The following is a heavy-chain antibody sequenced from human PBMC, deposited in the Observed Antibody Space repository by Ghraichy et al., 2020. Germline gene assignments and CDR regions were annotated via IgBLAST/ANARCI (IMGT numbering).Heavy chain of an antibody. CDR2: IIPIFGTA. J-gene: IGHJ6*02. CDR1: GGTFSSYA. CDR3: ARGTPSFNSGYDLSGVPYYYGMDV. Sequence: SVKVSCKASGGTFSSYAISWVRQAPGQGLEWMGGIIPIFGTANYAQKFQGRVTITADESTSTAYMELSSLRSEDTAVYYCARGTPSFNSGYDLSGVPYYYGMDVWGQGTTVTVSS. D-gene: IGHD5-12*01. V-gene: IGHV1-69*13.